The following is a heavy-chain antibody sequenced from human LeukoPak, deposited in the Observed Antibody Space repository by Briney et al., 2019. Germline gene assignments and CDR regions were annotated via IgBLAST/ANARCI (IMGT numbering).Heavy chain of an antibody. V-gene: IGHV3-33*01. J-gene: IGHJ4*02. CDR1: GFTFGGYG. Sequence: GGSLRLSCAGYGFTFGGYGMPWFRQTPGKGLEWVAVIAYDGSRAFYADSVKGRFTISRDNSKNTMSVQMDDLRAEDTAVYYCTRYNNDHFDYWGQGTLVTVSS. CDR2: IAYDGSRA. D-gene: IGHD1-14*01. CDR3: TRYNNDHFDY.